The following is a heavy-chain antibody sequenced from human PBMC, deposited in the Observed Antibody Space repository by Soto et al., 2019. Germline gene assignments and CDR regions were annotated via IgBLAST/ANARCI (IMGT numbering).Heavy chain of an antibody. CDR3: ARDKGYYDSSGYYHYYFDY. CDR2: ISAYNGNT. CDR1: GYTFTSYG. Sequence: QVQLVQSGAEVKKPGASVKVSCKASGYTFTSYGISWVRQAPGQGLEWMGWISAYNGNTNYAQKLQGRVTMTTDTSTSTAYMELRSLRSDDTAVYYCARDKGYYDSSGYYHYYFDYWGQGTLVTVSS. J-gene: IGHJ4*02. D-gene: IGHD3-22*01. V-gene: IGHV1-18*01.